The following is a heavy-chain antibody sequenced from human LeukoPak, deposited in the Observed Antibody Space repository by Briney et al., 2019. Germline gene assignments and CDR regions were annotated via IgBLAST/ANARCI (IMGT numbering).Heavy chain of an antibody. CDR1: GYRFTSYW. J-gene: IGHJ4*02. CDR2: VSPGDSDT. Sequence: GESLKISCKASGYRFTSYWIGWVRQMPGKGLEWMGFVSPGDSDTRYSPSFQGQATISADKSISTAYLQWSSLEASDTAMYYCARHLDDSSGYYYRTMYYFDYWGQGTLVTVSS. CDR3: ARHLDDSSGYYYRTMYYFDY. D-gene: IGHD3-22*01. V-gene: IGHV5-51*01.